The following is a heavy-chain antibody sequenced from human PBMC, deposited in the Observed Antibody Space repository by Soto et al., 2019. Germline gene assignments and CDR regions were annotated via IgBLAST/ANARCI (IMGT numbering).Heavy chain of an antibody. CDR3: TRHFDELWPVAFDI. D-gene: IGHD5-18*01. V-gene: IGHV3-73*02. CDR1: GFTFSGSA. Sequence: EVQLVESGGGLVQPGGSLKLSCAAYGFTFSGSAMHWVRQASGKGLEWVGRIRSKANSYATAYAASVKGRFTISRDDSKNTAYLQMNSLKTEDTAVYYCTRHFDELWPVAFDIWGQGTMVTVSS. J-gene: IGHJ3*02. CDR2: IRSKANSYAT.